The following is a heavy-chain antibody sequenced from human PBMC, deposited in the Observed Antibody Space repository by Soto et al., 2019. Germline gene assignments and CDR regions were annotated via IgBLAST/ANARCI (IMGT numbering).Heavy chain of an antibody. D-gene: IGHD6-6*01. V-gene: IGHV3-30*03. J-gene: IGHJ6*02. CDR2: ISYDGSNK. CDR1: GFTFSSYG. CDR3: TAARPDYYYYYGMDV. Sequence: PGGSLRLSCAASGFTFSSYGMHWVRQAPGKGLEWVAVISYDGSNKYYADSVKGRFTISRDNSKNTLYLQMNSLRAEDTAVYYCTAARPDYYYYYGMDVWGQGTTVTV.